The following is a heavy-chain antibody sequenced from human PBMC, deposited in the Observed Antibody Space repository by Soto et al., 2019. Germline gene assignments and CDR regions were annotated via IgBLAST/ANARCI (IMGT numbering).Heavy chain of an antibody. D-gene: IGHD3-22*01. V-gene: IGHV3-23*01. CDR2: ISGSGDST. J-gene: IGHJ4*02. Sequence: EVQVLESGGGLAQPGGSLRLSCATSGFTFSNYAMSWVRQAPGKGLEWVSAISGSGDSTYYADSVKGRFTISRDNSKNTLYLQMNSLRAEDTAVYYCAKDLREVLGYWNGLDYWGQGTLVTVSS. CDR1: GFTFSNYA. CDR3: AKDLREVLGYWNGLDY.